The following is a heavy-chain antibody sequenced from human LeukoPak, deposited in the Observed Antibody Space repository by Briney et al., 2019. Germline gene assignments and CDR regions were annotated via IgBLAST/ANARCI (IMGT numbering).Heavy chain of an antibody. CDR1: GFTFSNSW. J-gene: IGHJ4*02. CDR3: AKRDGNYSPFEY. CDR2: VWFGESSQ. Sequence: GGSLRLSCIASGFTFSNSWMTWVRQAPGKGLEWVAGVWFGESSQSYPDAVKGRFTISRDNSKNTLYLQMHSLRAEDTALYYCAKRDGNYSPFEYWGQGTLVTVSS. V-gene: IGHV3-33*06. D-gene: IGHD1-7*01.